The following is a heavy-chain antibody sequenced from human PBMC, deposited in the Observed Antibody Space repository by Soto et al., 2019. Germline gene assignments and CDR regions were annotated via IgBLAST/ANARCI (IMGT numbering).Heavy chain of an antibody. V-gene: IGHV3-53*02. D-gene: IGHD3-22*01. CDR1: GFIVSSYQ. J-gene: IGHJ4*02. CDR2: IYSGGST. CDR3: ATTGDSSFYVY. Sequence: EVQLMESGGGLIQPGGSLRLSCAASGFIVSSYQMTWVRQAPGKGLEWVSVIYSGGSTYYADSVKGRFTISRDNSKNSLYLQMNTLRGEDTAVYFCATTGDSSFYVYWGQGTMVTVSS.